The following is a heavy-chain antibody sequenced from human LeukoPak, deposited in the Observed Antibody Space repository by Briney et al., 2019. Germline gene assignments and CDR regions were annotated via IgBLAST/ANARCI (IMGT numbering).Heavy chain of an antibody. V-gene: IGHV4-4*09. J-gene: IGHJ5*02. CDR3: ARLRIAPRERANNWFDP. D-gene: IGHD6-6*01. CDR2: IYTGGSS. CDR1: GGSTNSLY. Sequence: SEPLSLTCTVSGGSTNSLYWSWIRQPPGKGLEWIGFIYTGGSSNYNPSLRSRVTISVGTSKNQFSLRLGSVTAADTAVYYCARLRIAPRERANNWFDPWGQGTLVTVSS.